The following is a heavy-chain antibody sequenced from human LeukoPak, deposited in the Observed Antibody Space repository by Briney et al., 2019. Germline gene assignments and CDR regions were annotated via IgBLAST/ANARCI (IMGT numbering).Heavy chain of an antibody. Sequence: KISCKGSGYSFTSYWIGWVRQAPGQGLEWMGGIIPIFGTANYAQKFQGRVTITADKSTSTAYMELSSLRSEDTAVYYCARVVTDHDAFDIWGQGTMVTVSS. CDR3: ARVVTDHDAFDI. CDR1: GYSFTSYW. CDR2: IIPIFGTA. J-gene: IGHJ3*02. V-gene: IGHV1-69*06.